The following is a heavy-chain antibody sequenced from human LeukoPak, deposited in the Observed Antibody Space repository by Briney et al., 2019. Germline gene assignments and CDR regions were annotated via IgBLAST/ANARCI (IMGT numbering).Heavy chain of an antibody. CDR2: IHSGDSTT. J-gene: IGHJ4*02. Sequence: GGSLRLSCVASGFTFSDYSMDWVRQAPGKGLEWISYIHSGDSTTYYADSVKGRFTISRDNAKNSLYLQMNSLGAEDTAIYYCAIIGYNWRLDYWGQGILVTVSS. D-gene: IGHD1-1*01. CDR3: AIIGYNWRLDY. CDR1: GFTFSDYS. V-gene: IGHV3-48*04.